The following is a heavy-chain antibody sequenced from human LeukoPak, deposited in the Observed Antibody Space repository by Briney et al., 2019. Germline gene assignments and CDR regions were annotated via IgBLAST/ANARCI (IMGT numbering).Heavy chain of an antibody. CDR1: GFTVSYNY. J-gene: IGHJ4*02. Sequence: GGSLRLSCAASGFTVSYNYMNWVRQAPGKGLEWVSVVYSGGSTYYADSVKGRFTISRDNSKNTVYLQMNSLRAEDTAVYFCASGGNYGLFDYWGQGALVTVSS. CDR2: VYSGGST. CDR3: ASGGNYGLFDY. V-gene: IGHV3-53*01. D-gene: IGHD3-10*01.